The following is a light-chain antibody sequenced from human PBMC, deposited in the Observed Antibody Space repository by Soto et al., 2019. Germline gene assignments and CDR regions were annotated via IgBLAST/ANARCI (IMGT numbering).Light chain of an antibody. CDR3: QHRSNWPPG. Sequence: VVLTQSPATLSLSPGERATLYCRAGQSVGTFLGWYQQKPGQVPRLLIYDTSKRATGIPARFSGSGSGTDFFLTISSLAPEDIAVYYCQHRSNWPPGFGQGTRLEIK. V-gene: IGKV3-11*01. CDR1: QSVGTF. CDR2: DTS. J-gene: IGKJ5*01.